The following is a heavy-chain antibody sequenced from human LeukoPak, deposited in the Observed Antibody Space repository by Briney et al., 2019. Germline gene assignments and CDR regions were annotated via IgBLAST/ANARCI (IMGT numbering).Heavy chain of an antibody. CDR1: GYTLTELS. CDR2: FDPEDGET. J-gene: IGHJ4*02. V-gene: IGHV1-24*01. CDR3: GTSGVVGATYDY. D-gene: IGHD1-26*01. Sequence: ASVKVSCKVSGYTLTELSMHWVRQAPGKGLDWMGGFDPEDGETIYAQKFQGRVTMTEDTSTNTAYMVLSRLRSEDTAVYYWGTSGVVGATYDYWGQGTLVTVSS.